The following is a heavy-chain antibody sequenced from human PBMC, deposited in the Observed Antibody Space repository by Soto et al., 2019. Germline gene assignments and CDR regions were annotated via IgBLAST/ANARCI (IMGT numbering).Heavy chain of an antibody. CDR3: AIGRRIQLWLEYYYYGMDV. V-gene: IGHV1-8*01. CDR1: GYTFTSYD. CDR2: MNPNSGNT. Sequence: ASVKVSCKASGYTFTSYDINWVRQATGQGLEWMGWMNPNSGNTGYAQKFQGRVTMTRNTSISTAYMELSSLRSEDTAVYYCAIGRRIQLWLEYYYYGMDVWGQGTTVTVSS. J-gene: IGHJ6*02. D-gene: IGHD5-18*01.